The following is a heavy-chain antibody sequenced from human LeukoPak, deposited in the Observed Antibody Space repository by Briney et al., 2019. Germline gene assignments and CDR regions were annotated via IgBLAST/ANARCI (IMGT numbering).Heavy chain of an antibody. CDR3: ASYAGFGEYWYFDL. Sequence: SETLSLTCTVSGGSIRSYYWSWVRQPAGKGLEWIGRIYTSGSTNYNPSLKSRVTMSVDTSKNQFSLKLSSVTAADTAVYYCASYAGFGEYWYFDLWGRGTLVTVSS. V-gene: IGHV4-4*07. CDR1: GGSIRSYY. D-gene: IGHD3-10*01. CDR2: IYTSGST. J-gene: IGHJ2*01.